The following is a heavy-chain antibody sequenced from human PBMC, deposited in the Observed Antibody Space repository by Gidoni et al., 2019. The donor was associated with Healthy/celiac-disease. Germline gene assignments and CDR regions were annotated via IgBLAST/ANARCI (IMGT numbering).Heavy chain of an antibody. CDR2: IYYSWST. CDR3: ARMGRGYYGSGSYYYFDY. Sequence: QVQLQESGPGLVKPSETLSLTCPVSGGSISSYYWSWIRPPPGKGLEWIGYIYYSWSTNYHPSLKSRVTLSVETSQNPFSLKLSSVTAADTAVYYCARMGRGYYGSGSYYYFDYWGQGTLVTVSS. D-gene: IGHD3-10*01. V-gene: IGHV4-59*01. J-gene: IGHJ4*02. CDR1: GGSISSYY.